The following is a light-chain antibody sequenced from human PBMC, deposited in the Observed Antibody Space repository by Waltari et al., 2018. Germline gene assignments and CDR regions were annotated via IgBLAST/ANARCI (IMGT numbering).Light chain of an antibody. V-gene: IGKV3-15*01. Sequence: EIVMTQSPATLSVSPGERASLSCRASQSVSSNLAWYQQKPGQAPRLLIYGASTRVSGIPARFSGSGSGTEFTLTNISLQSEDFAVYYCQQYNNWPPQYTFGQGTKLEIK. J-gene: IGKJ2*01. CDR2: GAS. CDR1: QSVSSN. CDR3: QQYNNWPPQYT.